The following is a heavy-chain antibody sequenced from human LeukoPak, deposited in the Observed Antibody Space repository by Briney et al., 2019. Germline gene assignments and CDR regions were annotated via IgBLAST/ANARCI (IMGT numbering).Heavy chain of an antibody. J-gene: IGHJ3*02. CDR1: GFTFSDYY. D-gene: IGHD5-12*01. V-gene: IGHV3-11*01. Sequence: PGGSLRLSCAASGFTFSDYYMGWIRQAPGKGLDWISYISRGANTIYYADSVKGRFTISRDDARNSLYLQMDSLRAEDTAVYYCARPSFSGYGGDAFDMWGQGTMVTVSS. CDR2: ISRGANTI. CDR3: ARPSFSGYGGDAFDM.